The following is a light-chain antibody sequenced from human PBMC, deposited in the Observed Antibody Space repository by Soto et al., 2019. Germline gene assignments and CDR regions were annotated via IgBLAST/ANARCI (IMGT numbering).Light chain of an antibody. Sequence: MTQLPGPLCRSTRGKASVSCRASQSVSSRLAWYQQKPGQAPRLLIFGASSRATGIADKFSGSGSGTDFTLTISRLEPEDFALYYCQHYGAVPITFGQGTRLEI. J-gene: IGKJ5*01. V-gene: IGKV3-20*01. CDR2: GAS. CDR3: QHYGAVPIT. CDR1: QSVSSR.